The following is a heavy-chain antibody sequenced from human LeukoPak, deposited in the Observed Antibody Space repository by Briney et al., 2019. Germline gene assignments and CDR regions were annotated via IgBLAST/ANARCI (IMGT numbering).Heavy chain of an antibody. CDR1: GFTFSSYA. D-gene: IGHD6-6*01. V-gene: IGHV3-30*04. CDR2: ISYDGSNK. CDR3: ARGGQLVRFYFQH. J-gene: IGHJ1*01. Sequence: GGSLRLSCAASGFTFSSYAMHWVRQAPGKGLEWVAVISYDGSNKYYADSVKGRFTISRDNSKNTLHLQMNSLRAEDTAVYYCARGGQLVRFYFQHWGQGTLVTVSS.